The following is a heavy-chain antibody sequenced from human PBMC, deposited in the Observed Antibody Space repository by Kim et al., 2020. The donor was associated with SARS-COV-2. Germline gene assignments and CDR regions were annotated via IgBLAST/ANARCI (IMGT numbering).Heavy chain of an antibody. CDR2: ISYDGSNK. Sequence: GGSLRLSCAASGFTFSSYGMHWVRQAPGKGLEWVAVISYDGSNKYYADSVKGRFTISRDNSKNTLYLQMNSLRAEDTAVYYCAKDDILTNYDILTGYPDYWGQGTLVTVSS. D-gene: IGHD3-9*01. CDR3: AKDDILTNYDILTGYPDY. J-gene: IGHJ4*02. CDR1: GFTFSSYG. V-gene: IGHV3-30*18.